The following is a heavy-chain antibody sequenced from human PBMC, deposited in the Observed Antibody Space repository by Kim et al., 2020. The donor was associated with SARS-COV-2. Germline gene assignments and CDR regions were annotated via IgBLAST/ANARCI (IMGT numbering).Heavy chain of an antibody. J-gene: IGHJ4*02. CDR3: VREHKLIVAAGFDY. CDR1: GDSVSSDSAA. D-gene: IGHD6-13*01. Sequence: SQTLSLTCAISGDSVSSDSAAWNWIRQSPSRGLEWLGRTYYRSKWYSDYAVSLKSRLSINADTSKNQFSLQLNSVTPEDTALYYCVREHKLIVAAGFDYWGQGTLVTVS. V-gene: IGHV6-1*01. CDR2: TYYRSKWYS.